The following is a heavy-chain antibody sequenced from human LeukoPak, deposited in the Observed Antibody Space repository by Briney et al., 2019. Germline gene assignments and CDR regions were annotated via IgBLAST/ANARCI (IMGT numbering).Heavy chain of an antibody. CDR1: GFTFDDYA. J-gene: IGHJ4*02. D-gene: IGHD6-19*01. V-gene: IGHV3-20*04. CDR2: INWNGGST. CDR3: ARDSESGWYEDY. Sequence: GRSLRLSCAASGFTFDDYAMHWVRQAPGKGLEWVSGINWNGGSTGYADSVKGRFTISRDNAKNSPYLQMNSLRAEDTALYYCARDSESGWYEDYWGQGTLVTVSS.